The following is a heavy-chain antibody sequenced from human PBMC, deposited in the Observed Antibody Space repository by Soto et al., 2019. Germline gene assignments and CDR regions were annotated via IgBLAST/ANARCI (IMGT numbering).Heavy chain of an antibody. Sequence: GGSLRLSCTASGFTFGDYAMSWFRQAPGKGLELVGFIRSKAYGGTTEYAASVKGRFTISRDDSESIAYLQMNSLKTEDTAVYYCTRGVYYYDSSGYYYFDDWGQGTLVTVSS. J-gene: IGHJ4*02. V-gene: IGHV3-49*03. D-gene: IGHD3-22*01. CDR2: IRSKAYGGTT. CDR3: TRGVYYYDSSGYYYFDD. CDR1: GFTFGDYA.